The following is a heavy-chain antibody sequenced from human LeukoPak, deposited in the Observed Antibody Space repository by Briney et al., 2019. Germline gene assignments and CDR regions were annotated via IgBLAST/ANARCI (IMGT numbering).Heavy chain of an antibody. V-gene: IGHV1-2*02. D-gene: IGHD3-9*01. CDR1: GYTFTGYY. CDR3: ARDGGSDILTGRY. J-gene: IGHJ4*02. Sequence: ASVKVSCKASGYTFTGYYMHWVRQAPGQGLEWMGWINPNSGGTNYGQKFQGRVTMTRDTSISTAYMELSRLRSDDTAVYYCARDGGSDILTGRYWGQGTLVTVSP. CDR2: INPNSGGT.